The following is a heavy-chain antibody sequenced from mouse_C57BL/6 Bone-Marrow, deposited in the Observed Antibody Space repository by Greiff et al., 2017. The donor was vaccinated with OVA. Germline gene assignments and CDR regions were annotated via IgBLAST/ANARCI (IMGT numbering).Heavy chain of an antibody. CDR1: GYTFTSYW. CDR2: IYPGSGST. J-gene: IGHJ4*01. V-gene: IGHV1-55*01. CDR3: ARRAYSNLYYYAMDY. Sequence: QVQLQQPGAELVKPGASVKMSCKASGYTFTSYWITWVKQRPGQGLEWIGDIYPGSGSTNYNEKFKSKATLTVDTSSSTAYMQLSSLTSEDSAVYYCARRAYSNLYYYAMDYWGQGTSVTVSS. D-gene: IGHD2-5*01.